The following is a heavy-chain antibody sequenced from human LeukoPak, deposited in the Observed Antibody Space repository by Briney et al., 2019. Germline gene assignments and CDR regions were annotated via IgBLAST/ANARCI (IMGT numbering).Heavy chain of an antibody. CDR2: IYYSGST. Sequence: PSETLSLTCTVSGDSISGYYWIWIRQPPGKGLEWIGYIYYSGSTTYNPSLKSRVTISLDTSKNQFSLKLSSVTAADTAVYYCARGTQLWLPTNWFDPWGQGTLVTVSS. CDR1: GDSISGYY. V-gene: IGHV4-59*01. J-gene: IGHJ5*02. CDR3: ARGTQLWLPTNWFDP. D-gene: IGHD5-18*01.